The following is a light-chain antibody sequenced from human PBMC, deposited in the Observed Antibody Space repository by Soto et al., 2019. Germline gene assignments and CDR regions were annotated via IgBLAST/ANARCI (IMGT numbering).Light chain of an antibody. CDR1: TSRIGRNS. CDR3: AAWDDSLSGLYV. J-gene: IGLJ1*01. V-gene: IGLV1-47*01. Sequence: QSVLTPPPSASWTPGQRVTIPCFGGTSRIGRNSVYWYQQLPGTAPNLVIYRNNQRPSGVPARFSGSKSGTSASLAIRGLRSEDEADYYCAAWDDSLSGLYVFGTGTKVTVL. CDR2: RNN.